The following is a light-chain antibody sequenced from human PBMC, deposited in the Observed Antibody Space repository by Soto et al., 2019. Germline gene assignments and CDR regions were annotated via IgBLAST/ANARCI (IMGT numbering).Light chain of an antibody. V-gene: IGLV2-14*01. CDR2: DVS. CDR1: SSVVGGYNY. J-gene: IGLJ1*01. CDR3: SSYTSSSTRV. Sequence: QSALTQPASVSGSPGQSITISCTGTSSVVGGYNYVSWYQQHPGKAPKLVIYDVSNRPSGVSNRFSGSKSGNTASLTISGLQAEDEADCYCSSYTSSSTRVFGTGTKVTVL.